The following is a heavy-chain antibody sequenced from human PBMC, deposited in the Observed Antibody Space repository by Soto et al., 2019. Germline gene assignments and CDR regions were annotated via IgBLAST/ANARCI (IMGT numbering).Heavy chain of an antibody. CDR3: ARANPQYACFDS. V-gene: IGHV1-69*02. D-gene: IGHD2-8*01. CDR1: GGPFNTYS. CDR2: ITPIIDIP. J-gene: IGHJ4*02. Sequence: QVQLVQSGAEVKRPGSSVKVSCRTSGGPFNTYSISWVRQAPGQGPEWMGRITPIIDIPTYAQSFQGRVSISADKPTSTAYMPLTNLRLEDTAMYFCARANPQYACFDSWGQGTLVTLSS.